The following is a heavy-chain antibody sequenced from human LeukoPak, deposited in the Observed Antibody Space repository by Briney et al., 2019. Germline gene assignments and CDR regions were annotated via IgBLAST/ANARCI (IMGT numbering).Heavy chain of an antibody. D-gene: IGHD3-22*01. V-gene: IGHV4-4*02. CDR2: IYHSGST. CDR3: ARAGGYYDSSGYGFDY. CDR1: GGSISSSNW. Sequence: PSETLSLTCAVSGGSISSSNWWSWVRQPPGKGLEWIGEIYHSGSTNYNPSLKSRVTISVDKSKNQFSLKLSSVTAADTAVYYCARAGGYYDSSGYGFDYWGQGTLVTVSS. J-gene: IGHJ4*02.